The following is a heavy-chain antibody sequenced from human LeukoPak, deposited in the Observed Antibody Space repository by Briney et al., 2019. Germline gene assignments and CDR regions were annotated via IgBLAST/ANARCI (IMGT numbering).Heavy chain of an antibody. D-gene: IGHD3-16*02. CDR2: IKSKTDGGTT. J-gene: IGHJ4*02. Sequence: MAGGSLRLSCAASGFTFSNAWMSWVRQAPGKGLEWVGRIKSKTDGGTTDYAAPVKGRFTISRDDSKNTLYLQMNSLKTEDTAVYYCTTHYDYVWGSYRYFDYWGQGTLVTVSS. V-gene: IGHV3-15*01. CDR1: GFTFSNAW. CDR3: TTHYDYVWGSYRYFDY.